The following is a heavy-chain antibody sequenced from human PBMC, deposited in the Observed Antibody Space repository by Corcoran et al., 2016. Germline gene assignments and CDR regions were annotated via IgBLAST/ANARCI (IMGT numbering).Heavy chain of an antibody. CDR2: IYWNDDK. V-gene: IGHV2-5*01. Sequence: QITLKESGPTLVKPTQTLTLTCTFSGFSLSTSGVGVGWIRQPPGKALEWLALIYWNDDKRYSPSLKSRLTITKDTSKNQVVLTMTNMDPVDRATYYWAQGGVFLNYFDYWGQGTLVTVSS. CDR1: GFSLSTSGVG. J-gene: IGHJ4*02. CDR3: AQGGVFLNYFDY.